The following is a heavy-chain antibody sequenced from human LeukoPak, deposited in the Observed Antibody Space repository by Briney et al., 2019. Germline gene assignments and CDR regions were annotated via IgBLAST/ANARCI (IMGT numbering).Heavy chain of an antibody. V-gene: IGHV1-69*05. Sequence: SVKVSCKVSGGTFSSYAISWVRQAPGQGLEWMGGIIPIFGTANYAQKFQGRVTITTDESTSTAYMELSSLRSEDTAVYYCARGGPFPSGSSSREYYLDYWGQGTLVTVSS. J-gene: IGHJ4*02. CDR3: ARGGPFPSGSSSREYYLDY. CDR2: IIPIFGTA. CDR1: GGTFSSYA. D-gene: IGHD6-6*01.